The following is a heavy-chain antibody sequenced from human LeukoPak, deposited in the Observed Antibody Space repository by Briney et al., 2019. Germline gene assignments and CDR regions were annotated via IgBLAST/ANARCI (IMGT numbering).Heavy chain of an antibody. V-gene: IGHV3-30*18. CDR3: AKGGEAIVDY. J-gene: IGHJ4*02. D-gene: IGHD2-21*01. CDR1: GFTFSSYG. CDR2: ISYDGSNK. Sequence: GGSLGLSCAASGFTFSSYGMHWVRQAPGKGLEWVAVISYDGSNKYYADSVKGRFTISRDNSKNTLYLQMNSLRAEDTAVYYCAKGGEAIVDYWGQGTLVTVSS.